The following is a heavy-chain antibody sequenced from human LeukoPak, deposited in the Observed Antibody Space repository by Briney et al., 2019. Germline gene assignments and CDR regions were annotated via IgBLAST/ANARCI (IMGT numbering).Heavy chain of an antibody. J-gene: IGHJ4*02. CDR3: ARDPADYYDSSGYSAPRLSDY. CDR2: IYTSGSS. D-gene: IGHD3-22*01. CDR1: GGSISRGSYY. Sequence: SETLSLTCTVSGGSISRGSYYWSWIRQPAGKGLEWIGRIYTSGSSNYNPSLKSRVTISVDTSKNQFSLKLSSVTAADTAVYYCARDPADYYDSSGYSAPRLSDYWGQGTLVTVSS. V-gene: IGHV4-61*02.